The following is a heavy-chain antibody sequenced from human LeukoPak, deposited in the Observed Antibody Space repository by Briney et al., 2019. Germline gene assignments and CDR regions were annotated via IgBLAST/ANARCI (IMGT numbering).Heavy chain of an antibody. V-gene: IGHV3-23*01. Sequence: GGSLRLSCAASGFTFSSYAMSWVRQAPGKGLEWVSAISGSGGSTYYADSVKGRFTISRDNSKNTLYLQMNSLRAEDTAVYYCAKGGGGGSLSTYYFDYWGQGTLVTVSS. J-gene: IGHJ4*02. D-gene: IGHD1-26*01. CDR1: GFTFSSYA. CDR3: AKGGGGGSLSTYYFDY. CDR2: ISGSGGST.